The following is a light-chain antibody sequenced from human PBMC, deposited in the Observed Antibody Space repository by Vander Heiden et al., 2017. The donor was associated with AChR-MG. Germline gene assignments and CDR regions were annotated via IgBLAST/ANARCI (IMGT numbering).Light chain of an antibody. V-gene: IGLV1-40*01. CDR3: QSYDSSLSVV. J-gene: IGLJ2*01. CDR1: SSNIGAGYD. Sequence: QSVLTQPPSVSGAPGPRVTLPCTGSSSNIGAGYDVHWYQQLPKTAPKLLIYGNTNRPSGVPDRFSGSKSGTSASLAITGLQAEDEADYYCQSYDSSLSVVFGGGTKLTVL. CDR2: GNT.